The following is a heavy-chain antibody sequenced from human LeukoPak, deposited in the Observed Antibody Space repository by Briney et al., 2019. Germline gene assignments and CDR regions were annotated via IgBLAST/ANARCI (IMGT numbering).Heavy chain of an antibody. CDR3: AKDMSGPHSYYYYYYGMDV. J-gene: IGHJ6*02. CDR2: ISGSGGST. V-gene: IGHV3-23*01. CDR1: GITFSSYA. Sequence: GGSLRLSCAASGITFSSYAMSWVRQAPGKGLEWVSAISGSGGSTYYADSVKGRFTISRDNSKNTLYLQMNSLRAEDTAVYYCAKDMSGPHSYYYYYYGMDVWGQGTTDTVSS. D-gene: IGHD1-26*01.